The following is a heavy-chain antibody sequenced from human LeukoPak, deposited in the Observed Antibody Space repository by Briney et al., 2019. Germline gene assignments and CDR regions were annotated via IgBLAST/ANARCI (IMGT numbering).Heavy chain of an antibody. J-gene: IGHJ6*03. V-gene: IGHV3-20*04. Sequence: GGSLRLSCAASGFTFDDFGMSWVRQAPGKGLEWVSGINWNGGSTAHADSAKGRFTISRDNAKKSLYLQMNSLRAEDTALYYCAIPYGSGSPSPMDVWGKGTTVTVSS. CDR1: GFTFDDFG. D-gene: IGHD3-10*01. CDR3: AIPYGSGSPSPMDV. CDR2: INWNGGST.